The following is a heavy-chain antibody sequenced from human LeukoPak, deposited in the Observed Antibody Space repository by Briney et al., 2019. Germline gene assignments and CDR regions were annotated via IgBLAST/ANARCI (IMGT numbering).Heavy chain of an antibody. V-gene: IGHV1-18*04. J-gene: IGHJ2*01. CDR3: AREIRHYYDGSGPRYFDL. Sequence: ASVVVSCKASGYTFTSHGITWLRQAPGQGLEWVGWISANNGNTNYAQKLQDRVTMTTDTSTSATYMELRSLRTDDTAVYYCAREIRHYYDGSGPRYFDLWGRGTLVTVSS. CDR1: GYTFTSHG. CDR2: ISANNGNT. D-gene: IGHD3-22*01.